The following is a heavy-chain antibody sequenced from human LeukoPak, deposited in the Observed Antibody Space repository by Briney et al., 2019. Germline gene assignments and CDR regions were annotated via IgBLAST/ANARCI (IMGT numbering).Heavy chain of an antibody. Sequence: GGSLRLSCAASGFTFSSYWMSWVRQAPGKGLEWVANIKQDGSEKYYVDSVKGRFTISRDNAKNSLYLQMNSLRAEDTAVYYCAREGRDGYNLGLLDAFDIWGQGTMVTVSS. CDR2: IKQDGSEK. V-gene: IGHV3-7*01. D-gene: IGHD5-24*01. CDR1: GFTFSSYW. CDR3: AREGRDGYNLGLLDAFDI. J-gene: IGHJ3*02.